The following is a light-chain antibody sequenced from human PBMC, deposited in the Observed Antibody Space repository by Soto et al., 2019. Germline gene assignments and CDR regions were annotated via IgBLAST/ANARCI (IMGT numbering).Light chain of an antibody. CDR2: AAS. CDR3: HQLNNYPLT. Sequence: DIQMTQSPSSLSASVGDRVTISCQASQDINNYLNWYQQKPGKAPNLLIYAASTLQSGVPSRFSGSGSGTDFTLTISSLQPEDFATYYCHQLNNYPLTFGGGTKVDIK. CDR1: QDINNY. J-gene: IGKJ4*01. V-gene: IGKV1-9*01.